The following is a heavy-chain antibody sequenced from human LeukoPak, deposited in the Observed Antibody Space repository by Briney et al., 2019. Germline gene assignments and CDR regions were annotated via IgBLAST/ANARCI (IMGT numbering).Heavy chain of an antibody. CDR2: ISAYNGNT. J-gene: IGHJ4*02. CDR1: GYTFTSYG. CDR3: ARPSGGYDFWSGYLKYPFDY. Sequence: GASVKVSCKASGYTFTSYGVSWVRQAPGQGLEWMGWISAYNGNTNYAQKLQGRVTMTTDTSTSTAYMELRSLRSDDTAVYYCARPSGGYDFWSGYLKYPFDYWGQGTLVTVSS. D-gene: IGHD3-3*01. V-gene: IGHV1-18*01.